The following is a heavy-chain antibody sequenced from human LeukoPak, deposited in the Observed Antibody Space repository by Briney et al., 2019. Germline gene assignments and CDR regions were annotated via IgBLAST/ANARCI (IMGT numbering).Heavy chain of an antibody. CDR2: ISSNGGST. V-gene: IGHV3-64D*09. CDR1: GFTFSGYA. CDR3: VKDHGYSSAWYVRGLDY. D-gene: IGHD6-19*01. Sequence: GESLRLSCSASGFTFSGYAMHWVRQAPGKGLEYVSAISSNGGSTHYADSVKGRFTISRDNSKNTLYLQMSSLRAEDTAVYYCVKDHGYSSAWYVRGLDYWGQGTLVTVSS. J-gene: IGHJ4*02.